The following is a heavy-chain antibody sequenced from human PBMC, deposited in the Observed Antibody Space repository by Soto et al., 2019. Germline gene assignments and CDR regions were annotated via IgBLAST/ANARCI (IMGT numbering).Heavy chain of an antibody. CDR2: IYSGGST. V-gene: IGHV3-53*01. D-gene: IGHD4-17*01. CDR1: GFTVSSNY. CDR3: ARDRVTTTYYYGMDV. J-gene: IGHJ6*02. Sequence: EVQLVESGGGLIQPGGSLRLSCAASGFTVSSNYMSWFRQAPGKGLEWVSVIYSGGSTYYADSVKGRFTISRDNSKNTLYLQMNSLRAEDTAVYYCARDRVTTTYYYGMDVWGQGTTVTVSS.